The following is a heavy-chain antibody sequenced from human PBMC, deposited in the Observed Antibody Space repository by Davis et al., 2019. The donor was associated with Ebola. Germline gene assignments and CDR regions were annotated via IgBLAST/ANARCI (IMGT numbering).Heavy chain of an antibody. Sequence: ASVKVSCKASGYTFTSYGISWVRQAPGQGLEWMGWISAYNGNTNYAQKLQGRVTMTTDTSTSTAYMELRSLRSDDTAVYYCARDLGYCTGGVCYKGAFDIWGQGTMVTVSS. CDR3: ARDLGYCTGGVCYKGAFDI. CDR1: GYTFTSYG. V-gene: IGHV1-18*01. CDR2: ISAYNGNT. D-gene: IGHD2-8*02. J-gene: IGHJ3*02.